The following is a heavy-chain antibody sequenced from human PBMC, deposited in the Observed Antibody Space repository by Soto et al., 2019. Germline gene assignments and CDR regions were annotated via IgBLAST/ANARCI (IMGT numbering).Heavy chain of an antibody. CDR2: IYYSGST. D-gene: IGHD2-2*01. J-gene: IGHJ3*02. V-gene: IGHV4-59*01. CDR3: ASTFARYCSSTSCYAAFDI. CDR1: GGSISSYY. Sequence: PSETLSLTCTVSGGSISSYYWSWIRQPPGKGLEWIGYIYYSGSTNYNPSLKSRVTISVDTSKNQFSLKLSSVTAADTAVYYCASTFARYCSSTSCYAAFDIWGQGTMVTVSS.